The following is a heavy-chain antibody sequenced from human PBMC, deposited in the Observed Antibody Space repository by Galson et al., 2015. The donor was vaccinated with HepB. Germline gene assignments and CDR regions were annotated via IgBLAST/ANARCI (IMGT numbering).Heavy chain of an antibody. J-gene: IGHJ4*02. CDR2: IWYDGSNK. CDR3: ARAHPDYYGSGSFDY. CDR1: GFTFSSYG. Sequence: SLRLSCAASGFTFSSYGMHWVRQAPGKGLEWVAVIWYDGSNKYYADSVKGRFTISRDNSKNTLYLQMNSLRAEDTAVYYCARAHPDYYGSGSFDYWGQGTLVTVSS. V-gene: IGHV3-33*01. D-gene: IGHD3-10*01.